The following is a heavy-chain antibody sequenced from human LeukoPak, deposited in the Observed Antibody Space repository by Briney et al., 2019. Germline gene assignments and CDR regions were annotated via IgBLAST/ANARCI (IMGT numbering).Heavy chain of an antibody. CDR2: INPSGGST. V-gene: IGHV1-46*01. CDR3: ASGNIRGYSGYDLDYFDY. D-gene: IGHD5-12*01. Sequence: ASVKVSCKASGYTFTSYYMHWVRQAPGQGLEWMGIINPSGGSTSYAQKFQSRVTMTRDTSTSTVYMELSSLRSEDTAVYYCASGNIRGYSGYDLDYFDYWGQGTLVTVSS. J-gene: IGHJ4*02. CDR1: GYTFTSYY.